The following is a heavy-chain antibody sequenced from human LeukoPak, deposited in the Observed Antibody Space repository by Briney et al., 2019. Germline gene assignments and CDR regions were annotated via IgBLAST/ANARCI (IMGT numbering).Heavy chain of an antibody. J-gene: IGHJ4*02. Sequence: DSVKVSCKASGYTFSGTGWYLYWLRQAPGQGLECMGWIYPYTGATHYAQKFQGRVGMTRDTSISTAYMELSRLRPDDTAVYYCARDGPAQMVDFDYWGQGTLVTVSS. CDR3: ARDGPAQMVDFDY. CDR1: GYTFSGTGWY. D-gene: IGHD3-10*01. CDR2: IYPYTGAT. V-gene: IGHV1-2*02.